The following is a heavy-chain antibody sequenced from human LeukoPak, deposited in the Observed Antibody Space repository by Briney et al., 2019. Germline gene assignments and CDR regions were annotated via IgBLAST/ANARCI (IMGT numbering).Heavy chain of an antibody. CDR1: GYTFTSYG. D-gene: IGHD2-15*01. Sequence: GASVKVSCKASGYTFTSYGISWVRQAPGQGLEWMGGIIPIFGTANYAQKFQGRVTITADESTSTAYMELSSLRSEDTAVYYCARLGCSGGSCYSIYYYYYMDVWGKGTTVTVSS. V-gene: IGHV1-69*13. J-gene: IGHJ6*03. CDR3: ARLGCSGGSCYSIYYYYYMDV. CDR2: IIPIFGTA.